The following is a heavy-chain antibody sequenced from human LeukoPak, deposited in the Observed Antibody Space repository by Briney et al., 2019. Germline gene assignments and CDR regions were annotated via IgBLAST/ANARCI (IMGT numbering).Heavy chain of an antibody. CDR1: GFIFSSYV. J-gene: IGHJ3*02. CDR2: ISGSGGST. Sequence: PGGSLRLSCAASGFIFSSYVISWVRQAPGKGLEWVSAISGSGGSTYYADSVKGRFTISRDNSKNTLYLQMNSLRAEDTAVYYCARGAGGRSAFDIWGQGTMVTVSS. CDR3: ARGAGGRSAFDI. D-gene: IGHD1-26*01. V-gene: IGHV3-23*01.